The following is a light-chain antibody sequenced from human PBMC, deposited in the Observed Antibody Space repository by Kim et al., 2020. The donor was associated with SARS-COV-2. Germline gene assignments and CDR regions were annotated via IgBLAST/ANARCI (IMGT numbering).Light chain of an antibody. CDR3: QAWDSSSDHPV. CDR2: YDS. CDR1: NIGSKS. Sequence: SYELTQPPSVSVAPGKTARITCGGNNIGSKSVHWYQQKPGQAPVLVIYYDSDRPSGIPERFSGSNSENTATLTISRVEAGDEADYYCQAWDSSSDHPVFGGGTQLTVL. V-gene: IGLV3-21*04. J-gene: IGLJ3*02.